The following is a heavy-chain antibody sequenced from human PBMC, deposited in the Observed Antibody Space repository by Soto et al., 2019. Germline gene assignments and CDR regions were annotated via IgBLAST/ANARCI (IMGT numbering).Heavy chain of an antibody. CDR3: ATALSYYYGMDV. V-gene: IGHV1-24*01. CDR2: FDPEDGET. Sequence: QVQLVQSGAEVKKPGASVKVSCKVSGYTLTELSMHWVRQAPGKGLEWMGGFDPEDGETIYAQKFQGRVTMTGDTSTDTAYMELSSLRSEDTAVYYCATALSYYYGMDVWGQGTTVTVSS. CDR1: GYTLTELS. J-gene: IGHJ6*02.